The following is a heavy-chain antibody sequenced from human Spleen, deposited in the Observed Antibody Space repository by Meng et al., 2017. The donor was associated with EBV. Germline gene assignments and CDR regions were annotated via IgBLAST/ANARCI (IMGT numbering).Heavy chain of an antibody. Sequence: VPSTESGPRLGTPSETLALPCTVLGGSINIAGFYWRWIRQPPGKSREWIGYISYIGKTLYTPSLKSRVTISRDTSKNQFSLNLSSVTAADTAVYYCARDVGLDWFDPCGQRNLVTVSS. CDR3: ARDVGLDWFDP. CDR1: GGSINIAGFY. J-gene: IGHJ5*02. V-gene: IGHV4-30-4*01. D-gene: IGHD2-15*01. CDR2: ISYIGKT.